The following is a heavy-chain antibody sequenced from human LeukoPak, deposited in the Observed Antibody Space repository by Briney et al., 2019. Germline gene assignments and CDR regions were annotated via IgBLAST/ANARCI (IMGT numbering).Heavy chain of an antibody. Sequence: ASVKVSCKASGGTFSKYTISWVRQSPGQGLEWMGGITPLFATANYAQKFQGRVTITADESTSTAYMELSSLRSEDTAVYYCARDRLHPDYYGMGVWGQGTTVTVSS. J-gene: IGHJ6*02. V-gene: IGHV1-69*13. CDR1: GGTFSKYT. D-gene: IGHD5-24*01. CDR2: ITPLFATA. CDR3: ARDRLHPDYYGMGV.